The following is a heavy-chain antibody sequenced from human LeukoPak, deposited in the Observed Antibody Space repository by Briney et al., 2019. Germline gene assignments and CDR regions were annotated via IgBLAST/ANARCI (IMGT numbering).Heavy chain of an antibody. CDR2: MNPNSGNT. CDR3: ARDPLYHYGMDV. CDR1: GYSFTSYD. V-gene: IGHV1-8*01. Sequence: GASVKVSCKASGYSFTSYDINWVRQATGQGLEWMGWMNPNSGNTGYAQKFQGRVTVTRTTSISTAYMELSSLRSEDTAVYYCARDPLYHYGMDVWGQGTTVTVSS. J-gene: IGHJ6*02.